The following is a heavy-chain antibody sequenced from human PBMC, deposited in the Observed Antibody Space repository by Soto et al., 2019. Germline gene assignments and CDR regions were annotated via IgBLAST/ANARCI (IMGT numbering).Heavy chain of an antibody. D-gene: IGHD2-8*01. CDR2: MNPNSGNT. Sequence: ASVKVSCKASGYTFTSYDINWVRQATGQGLEWMGWMNPNSGNTGYAQKFQGRVTMTRNTSISTAYMELSSLRSEDTAVYYCASKEGDCTNGVCYSDYYYGMDVWGQGTTVTVSS. CDR3: ASKEGDCTNGVCYSDYYYGMDV. J-gene: IGHJ6*02. CDR1: GYTFTSYD. V-gene: IGHV1-8*01.